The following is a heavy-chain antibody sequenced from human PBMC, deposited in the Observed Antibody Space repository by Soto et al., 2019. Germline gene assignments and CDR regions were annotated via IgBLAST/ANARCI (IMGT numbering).Heavy chain of an antibody. CDR1: GFTFSSYA. CDR2: ISNNGDTA. V-gene: IGHV3-23*01. Sequence: PGGSLRLSCATPGFTFSSYAMVWVRQAAEKGLEWVASISNNGDTAYYADSVKGRFTISRDNSKNTLYLQMNSLRVEDTAVYYCAKKVPGSNPLDSWGQGALVTVSS. CDR3: AKKVPGSNPLDS. D-gene: IGHD1-1*01. J-gene: IGHJ4*02.